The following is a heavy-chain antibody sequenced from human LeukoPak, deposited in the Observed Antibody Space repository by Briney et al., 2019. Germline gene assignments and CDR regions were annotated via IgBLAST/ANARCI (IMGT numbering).Heavy chain of an antibody. CDR2: VYYSGST. CDR1: GGSVSGYY. Sequence: SETLSLTCVVSGGSVSGYYWGWIRQPPGRGLEWIGYVYYSGSTNYNPSFKSRITISVGTSRNQFSLKLSSVTAADTAVYYCAREEMATTNGGSDYWGQGTLVTVSS. CDR3: AREEMATTNGGSDY. D-gene: IGHD5-24*01. J-gene: IGHJ4*02. V-gene: IGHV4-59*02.